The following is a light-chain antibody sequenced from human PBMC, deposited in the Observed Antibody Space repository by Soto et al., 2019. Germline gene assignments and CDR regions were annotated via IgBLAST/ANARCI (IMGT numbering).Light chain of an antibody. J-gene: IGKJ1*01. CDR1: QSVSSSY. Sequence: EIVLTQSPGTLSLTQGERATLSCRASQSVSSSYLAWYQQKPGQAPRLLIYGASNRATGIPDRFSGSGSGTDFTLTISRLEPEDSAVYYCQQYGSSPTWTFGQGTKVDVK. CDR3: QQYGSSPTWT. CDR2: GAS. V-gene: IGKV3-20*01.